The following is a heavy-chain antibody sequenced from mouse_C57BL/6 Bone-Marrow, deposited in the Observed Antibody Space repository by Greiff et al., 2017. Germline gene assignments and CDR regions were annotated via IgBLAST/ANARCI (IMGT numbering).Heavy chain of an antibody. CDR1: GYSITSGYY. D-gene: IGHD2-3*01. Sequence: EVKLLESGPGLVKPSQSLSLTCSVTGYSITSGYYWNWIRQFPGNKLEWMGYISYDGSNNYNPSLKNRISITRDTSKNQFCLKLNSVTTEDTATYYCARGEDGYYEAMDYWGQGTSVTVSS. CDR3: ARGEDGYYEAMDY. V-gene: IGHV3-6*01. CDR2: ISYDGSN. J-gene: IGHJ4*01.